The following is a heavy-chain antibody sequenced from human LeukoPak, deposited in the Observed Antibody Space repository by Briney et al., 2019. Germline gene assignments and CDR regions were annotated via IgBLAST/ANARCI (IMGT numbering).Heavy chain of an antibody. CDR3: ARKKQGLGFPDY. V-gene: IGHV1-2*02. D-gene: IGHD1/OR15-1a*01. Sequence: GASVKVSCKASGYTFTGYYMHWVRQASGQGLEWMGWINPNSGGTNYAQKFQGRVTMTRDTSISTAYMELSRLRSDDTAVYYCARKKQGLGFPDYWGQGTLVTVSS. CDR1: GYTFTGYY. J-gene: IGHJ4*02. CDR2: INPNSGGT.